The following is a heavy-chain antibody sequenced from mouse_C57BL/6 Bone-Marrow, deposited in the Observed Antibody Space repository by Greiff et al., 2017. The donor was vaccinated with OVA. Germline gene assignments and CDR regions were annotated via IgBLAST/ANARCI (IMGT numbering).Heavy chain of an antibody. CDR2: IRNKANNHAT. J-gene: IGHJ2*01. CDR3: TAAITTVPGPNYFDY. Sequence: DVKLVESGGGLVQPGGSMKLSCAASGFTFSDAWMDWVRQSPEQGLEWVAEIRNKANNHATYYAESVKGRFTISRDDSKSSVYLQMNSLRAEDTGIYYCTAAITTVPGPNYFDYWGQGTTLTVSS. D-gene: IGHD1-1*01. V-gene: IGHV6-6*01. CDR1: GFTFSDAW.